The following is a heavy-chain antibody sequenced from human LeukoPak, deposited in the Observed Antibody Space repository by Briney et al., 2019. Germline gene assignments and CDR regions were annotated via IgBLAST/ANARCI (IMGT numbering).Heavy chain of an antibody. D-gene: IGHD2-2*02. J-gene: IGHJ4*02. CDR2: ISYDGSNK. CDR3: ARGGYCSSTSCYTVNFDY. CDR1: GLTFSSYA. Sequence: GRSLRLSCAASGLTFSSYAMHWVRQAPGKGLEWVAVISYDGSNKYYADSVKGRFTISRDNSKNTLYLQMNSLRAEDTAVYYCARGGYCSSTSCYTVNFDYWGQGTLVTVSS. V-gene: IGHV3-30-3*01.